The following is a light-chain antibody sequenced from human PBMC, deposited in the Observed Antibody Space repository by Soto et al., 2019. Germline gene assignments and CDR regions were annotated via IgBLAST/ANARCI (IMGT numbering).Light chain of an antibody. CDR3: SSYTRTTTPL. CDR1: NSDVGGYNY. J-gene: IGLJ3*02. CDR2: EVS. Sequence: QSALTQPASVSGSPGQSITISCTGTNSDVGGYNYVSWHQQHPGKAPKLMIYEVSNRPSGVSDRFSGSKSGNTAFLTISGLQAEDEADYYCSSYTRTTTPLFGGGTQLTVL. V-gene: IGLV2-14*01.